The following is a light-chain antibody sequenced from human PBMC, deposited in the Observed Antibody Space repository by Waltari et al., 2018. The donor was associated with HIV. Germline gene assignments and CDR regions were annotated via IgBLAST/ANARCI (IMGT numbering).Light chain of an antibody. CDR1: SSNIGSNN. J-gene: IGLJ2*01. V-gene: IGLV1-47*01. Sequence: HSVVTQSPSASGTPGQSVTIPCSGSSSNIGSNNVFWYQHLPGPAPKHLIYRDNQRPSGVPAGLSGSSSCTTASLAISGLRSEDEAVYYCVVWDDSLSGVVFGGGTSLTVL. CDR2: RDN. CDR3: VVWDDSLSGVV.